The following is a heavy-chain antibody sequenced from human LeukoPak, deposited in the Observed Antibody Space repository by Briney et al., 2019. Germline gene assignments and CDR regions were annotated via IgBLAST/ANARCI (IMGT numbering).Heavy chain of an antibody. CDR1: GFTFSSYA. CDR3: ARSPVAGPPNYLDY. D-gene: IGHD6-19*01. Sequence: GGSLRLSCAASGFTFSSYAMHWVRQAPGKGLEWVAVISYDGSNKYYADSVKGRFTISRDNSKNTLYLQIDFLTAEDTAVYYCARSPVAGPPNYLDYLGQGTLVTVSS. CDR2: ISYDGSNK. V-gene: IGHV3-30*04. J-gene: IGHJ4*02.